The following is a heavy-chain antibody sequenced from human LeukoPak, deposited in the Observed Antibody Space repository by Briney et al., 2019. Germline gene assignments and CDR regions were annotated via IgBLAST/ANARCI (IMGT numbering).Heavy chain of an antibody. Sequence: PGGSLRLSCAASGFSFSSSAMSWVRQAPGKGLEWVSSISGSGGSTYYADSVRGRFTISSDSSKNTLFLQMNSLRAEDTALYYCAKNAYCAGGNCYRLDSWGQGTLVTVST. CDR2: ISGSGGST. D-gene: IGHD2-21*01. CDR1: GFSFSSSA. CDR3: AKNAYCAGGNCYRLDS. V-gene: IGHV3-23*01. J-gene: IGHJ4*02.